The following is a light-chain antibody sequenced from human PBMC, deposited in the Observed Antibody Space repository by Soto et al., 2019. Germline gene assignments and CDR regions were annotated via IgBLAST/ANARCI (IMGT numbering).Light chain of an antibody. J-gene: IGKJ1*01. CDR2: VAS. CDR3: QQYNNYPRT. Sequence: DIQMTQSPSTLSASIGDRVTITCRASESIRTWLAWYQHKPGKAPKFLIYVASSLESGVPSRFSGSGSGTEFTLTISNLQPDDFATYFCQQYNNYPRTFGQGTKVDIK. CDR1: ESIRTW. V-gene: IGKV1-5*01.